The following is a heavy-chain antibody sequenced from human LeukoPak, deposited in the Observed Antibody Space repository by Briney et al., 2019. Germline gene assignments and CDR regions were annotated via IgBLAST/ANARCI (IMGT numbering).Heavy chain of an antibody. Sequence: GGSLRLSCAASGFTFSNAWMSWVRQAPGKGLEWVGRIKSKTDGGTTDYAAPVKGRFTISRDDSKNTLYLQMNSLKAEDTAVYYCTTGLYDSSGYYQRWFDPWGQGTLVTVSS. V-gene: IGHV3-15*01. D-gene: IGHD3-22*01. CDR2: IKSKTDGGTT. J-gene: IGHJ5*02. CDR1: GFTFSNAW. CDR3: TTGLYDSSGYYQRWFDP.